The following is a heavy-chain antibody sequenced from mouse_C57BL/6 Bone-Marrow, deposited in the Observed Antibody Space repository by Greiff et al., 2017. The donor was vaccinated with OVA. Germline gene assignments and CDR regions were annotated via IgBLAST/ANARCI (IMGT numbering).Heavy chain of an antibody. D-gene: IGHD4-1*01. Sequence: EVMLVESGGGLVKPGGSLKLSCAASGFTFSSYAMSWVRQTPEKRLEWVATISDGGSYTYYPDNVKGRFTISRDNAKNNLYLQMSHLKSEDTAMYYCARDSNWAYWYFDDWGTGTTVTVSS. V-gene: IGHV5-4*01. J-gene: IGHJ1*03. CDR2: ISDGGSYT. CDR3: ARDSNWAYWYFDD. CDR1: GFTFSSYA.